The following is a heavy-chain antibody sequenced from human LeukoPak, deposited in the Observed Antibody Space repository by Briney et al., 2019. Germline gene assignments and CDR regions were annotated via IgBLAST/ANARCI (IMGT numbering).Heavy chain of an antibody. CDR3: ARVAKERVGGVYYFDY. V-gene: IGHV3-13*01. CDR2: IGTAGDT. Sequence: PGVSLRLSCAASGFTFSDYDMHWVRHATGKGLEWVSAIGTAGDTYYTGSVKGRFTISRENAKNSLYLQMNSLRAGDTAVYYCARVAKERVGGVYYFDYWGQGTLVTVSS. J-gene: IGHJ4*02. D-gene: IGHD1-1*01. CDR1: GFTFSDYD.